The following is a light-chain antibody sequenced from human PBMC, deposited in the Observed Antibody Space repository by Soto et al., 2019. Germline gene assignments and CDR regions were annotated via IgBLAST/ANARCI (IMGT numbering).Light chain of an antibody. J-gene: IGLJ3*02. CDR1: SSNIGSNY. Sequence: QSVLTQPPSASGTPGQTVTISCSGSSSNIGSNYVYWYQQLPGTAPKLLIYRNNQRPSGVPDRFSGSKSGTSASLAISGLRSDDEADYYCAAWDDSLSGLWVFGGGTKLTVL. CDR3: AAWDDSLSGLWV. CDR2: RNN. V-gene: IGLV1-47*01.